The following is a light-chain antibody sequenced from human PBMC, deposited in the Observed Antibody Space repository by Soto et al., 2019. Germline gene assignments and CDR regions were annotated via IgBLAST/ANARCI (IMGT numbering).Light chain of an antibody. V-gene: IGKV1-39*01. Sequence: DVPMTQSPSSLSASVGDRVTITCRASQNINTYLNWYQQKPGKAPKFLISAASSLQTGVPSRFSGSGSGTDFTLTISSLQPEDFATYYCQQSASSPRTFGGGTKVGIK. CDR2: AAS. CDR3: QQSASSPRT. CDR1: QNINTY. J-gene: IGKJ4*01.